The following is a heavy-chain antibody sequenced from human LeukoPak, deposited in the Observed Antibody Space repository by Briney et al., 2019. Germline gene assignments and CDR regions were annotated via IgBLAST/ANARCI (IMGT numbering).Heavy chain of an antibody. CDR2: IYHSGST. Sequence: KPSETLSLTFAVSGYSICCGYYWGWIRQPPGKGLEWIGSIYHSGSTYYNLSLKSRVTISVDTSKNQFSLKLSSVTAADTAVYYCARQYCSSTSCLDDFDYWGQGTLVTVSS. CDR1: GYSICCGYY. D-gene: IGHD2-2*01. J-gene: IGHJ4*02. CDR3: ARQYCSSTSCLDDFDY. V-gene: IGHV4-38-2*01.